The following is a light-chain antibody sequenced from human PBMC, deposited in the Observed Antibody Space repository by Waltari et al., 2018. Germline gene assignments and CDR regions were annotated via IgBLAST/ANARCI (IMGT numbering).Light chain of an antibody. V-gene: IGKV1-39*01. CDR3: QQSYSPLA. J-gene: IGKJ4*01. CDR2: AAS. CDR1: QRISTY. Sequence: DFQMTQSPSSLSAAVGDRVTITVRASQRISTYLNWYQQKPGKAPNLLIYAASSLQSGVPSRFSGSGSGTDFTLTISSLQPEDFATYYCQQSYSPLAFGGGTKVEIK.